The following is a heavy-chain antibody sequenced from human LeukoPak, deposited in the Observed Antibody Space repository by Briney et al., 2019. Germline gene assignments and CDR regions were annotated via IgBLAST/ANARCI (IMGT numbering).Heavy chain of an antibody. Sequence: ASVKVSCKASGYTFTSYDINWLRQATGQGLEWMGWMNPNSGNTGYAQKFQGRVTMTRNTSISTAYMELSSLRSEDTAVYYCARAPMEVVVPAADDYYYGMDVWGQGTTVTVSS. CDR3: ARAPMEVVVPAADDYYYGMDV. J-gene: IGHJ6*02. V-gene: IGHV1-8*01. CDR1: GYTFTSYD. CDR2: MNPNSGNT. D-gene: IGHD2-2*01.